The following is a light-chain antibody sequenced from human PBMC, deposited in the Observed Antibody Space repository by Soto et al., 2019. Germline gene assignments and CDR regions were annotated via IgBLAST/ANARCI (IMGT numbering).Light chain of an antibody. CDR3: CSYAGSSTSVV. J-gene: IGLJ2*01. CDR1: SSDVGSYNL. V-gene: IGLV2-23*01. CDR2: EGS. Sequence: QSALTQPASVSGSPGQSITISCTGTSSDVGSYNLVSWYQQHPGKAPKLMIYEGSKRPSGVSNRFSRSKSGNTASLTISGLQAEDEADYYCCSYAGSSTSVVFGGGTQLTVL.